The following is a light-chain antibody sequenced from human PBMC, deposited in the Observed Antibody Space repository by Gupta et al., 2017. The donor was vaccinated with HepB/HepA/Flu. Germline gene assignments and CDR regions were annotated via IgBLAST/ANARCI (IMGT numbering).Light chain of an antibody. CDR2: GNN. Sequence: SSDLTPNPPLSVSLGQTVRITCQGDSLRNFYASWYQKKPGQAPVIIICGNNDRPSGIPARFAGSRSGKTASWTITGAQAEDEADYYCNSRDTSGNHRVFGGGNKLTVL. V-gene: IGLV3-19*01. CDR1: SLRNFY. CDR3: NSRDTSGNHRV. J-gene: IGLJ3*02.